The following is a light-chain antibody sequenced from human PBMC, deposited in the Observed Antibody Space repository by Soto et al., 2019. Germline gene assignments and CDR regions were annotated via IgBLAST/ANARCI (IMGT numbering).Light chain of an antibody. V-gene: IGLV2-14*01. J-gene: IGLJ2*01. Sequence: QSALTQPASVSGSPGQSITISCTGTSSDVGGYNYVSWYQQHPGKAPKLMIYDVSNRPSGVSNRFSGSKSGNTASLTISGXXXXXXAXYYCSSYTSSSTLDVVFGGGTKVTVL. CDR2: DVS. CDR1: SSDVGGYNY. CDR3: SSYTSSSTLDVV.